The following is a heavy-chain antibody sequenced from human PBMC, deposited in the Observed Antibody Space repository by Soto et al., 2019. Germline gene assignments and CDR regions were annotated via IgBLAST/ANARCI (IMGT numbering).Heavy chain of an antibody. V-gene: IGHV1-69*01. J-gene: IGHJ4*02. Sequence: QVQLVQSGAEVKKPGSSVKVSCKASGGTFSSYAISWVRQAPRQGLEWMGGIIPIFGTANYAQKFQGRVTITADESTSTAYMELSSLRSEDTAVYYCARGLGPYYDSSGYYYAFDYWGQGTLVTVSS. D-gene: IGHD3-22*01. CDR2: IIPIFGTA. CDR1: GGTFSSYA. CDR3: ARGLGPYYDSSGYYYAFDY.